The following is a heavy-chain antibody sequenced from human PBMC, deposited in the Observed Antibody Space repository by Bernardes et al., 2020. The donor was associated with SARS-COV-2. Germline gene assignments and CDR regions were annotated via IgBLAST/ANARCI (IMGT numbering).Heavy chain of an antibody. Sequence: GGSLRLSCAASGFTLSDHYMDWVRQAPGKGLEWVALTTNKATNYVTQYAASVKGRFTISRDDSMTSLYLQMNSLKVEDTAVYYCVRGDRGFDAWGQGTLVAVSS. J-gene: IGHJ4*02. CDR3: VRGDRGFDA. V-gene: IGHV3-72*01. CDR1: GFTLSDHY. CDR2: TTNKATNYVT.